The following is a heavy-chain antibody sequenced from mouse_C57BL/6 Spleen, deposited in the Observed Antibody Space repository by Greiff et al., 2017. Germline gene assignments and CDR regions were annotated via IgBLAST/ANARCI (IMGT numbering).Heavy chain of an antibody. D-gene: IGHD2-10*01. CDR3: ASPYYCNFSRAMDY. V-gene: IGHV1-64*01. CDR1: GYTFTSYW. CDR2: IHPNSGST. Sequence: QVQLQQPGAELVKPGASVKLSCKASGYTFTSYWMHWVKQRPGQGLEWIGMIHPNSGSTNYNEKFKSKATLTVDKSSSTAYIQLSSLTSEDSAVYYCASPYYCNFSRAMDYWGPGTSVTVSS. J-gene: IGHJ4*01.